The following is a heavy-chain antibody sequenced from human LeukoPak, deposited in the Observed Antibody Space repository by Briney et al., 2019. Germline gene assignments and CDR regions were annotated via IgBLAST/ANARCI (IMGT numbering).Heavy chain of an antibody. CDR2: ISPYNADT. Sequence: ASVKVSCKASGYTFSDYSITWVRQAPGQGLEWMGGISPYNADTNNAHNFQGRVTMTTDRSTRTAYMELRNLRSDDTAVYYCARVTTVTRSPWSWGPKKIGQEVNWFDPWGQGTLITVS. CDR1: GYTFSDYS. CDR3: ARVTTVTRSPWSWGPKKIGQEVNWFDP. V-gene: IGHV1-18*01. D-gene: IGHD4-17*01. J-gene: IGHJ5*02.